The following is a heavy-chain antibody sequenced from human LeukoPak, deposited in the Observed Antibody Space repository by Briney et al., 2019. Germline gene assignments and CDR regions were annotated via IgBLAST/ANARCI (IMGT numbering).Heavy chain of an antibody. CDR1: GFTFSSYA. Sequence: GRSLRLSCAASGFTFSSYAMHWVRQAPGKGLEWVAVISYDGSNKYYADSVKGRFTISRDNSKNTLYLQMNSLRAEDTAVYYCARGGWFGELLFDYWGQGTLSPSP. CDR2: ISYDGSNK. CDR3: ARGGWFGELLFDY. V-gene: IGHV3-30-3*01. J-gene: IGHJ4*02. D-gene: IGHD3-10*01.